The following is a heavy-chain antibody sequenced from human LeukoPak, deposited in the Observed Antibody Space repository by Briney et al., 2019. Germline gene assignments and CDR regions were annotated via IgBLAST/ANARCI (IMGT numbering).Heavy chain of an antibody. Sequence: PSETLSLTCAVYGGSFSGYYWSWIREPPGKGLEWIGEINHSGSTNYNPSLKSRVTISVDTSKNQFSLKLSSVTAADTAVSYCARVWRITIFGAYDYWGQGTLVTVSS. J-gene: IGHJ4*02. V-gene: IGHV4-34*01. D-gene: IGHD3-3*01. CDR1: GGSFSGYY. CDR3: ARVWRITIFGAYDY. CDR2: INHSGST.